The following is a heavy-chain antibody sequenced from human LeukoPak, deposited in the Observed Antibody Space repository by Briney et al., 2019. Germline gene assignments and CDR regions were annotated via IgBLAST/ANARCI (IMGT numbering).Heavy chain of an antibody. CDR3: AREGYSNPFDY. V-gene: IGHV3-11*01. D-gene: IGHD6-13*01. Sequence: SGGSLRLSCAASGFTFSDYYMSWIRQAPGKGLEWVSYISSSGSTIYYAGSVKGRFTISRDNAKNSLYLQMSSLRAEDTAVYYCAREGYSNPFDYWGQGTLVTVSS. CDR2: ISSSGSTI. CDR1: GFTFSDYY. J-gene: IGHJ4*02.